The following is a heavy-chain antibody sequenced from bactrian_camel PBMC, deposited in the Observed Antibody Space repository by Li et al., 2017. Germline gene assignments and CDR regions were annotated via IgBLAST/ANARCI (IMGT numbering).Heavy chain of an antibody. V-gene: IGHV3S53*01. CDR2: IDIDGKI. CDR3: AADLPVDGGSWDSSPICRRFGV. D-gene: IGHD2*01. J-gene: IGHJ6*01. Sequence: HVQLVESGGGSVEAGGSLRLSCVASESTYRSGCMGWYREAPGQAREGIASIDIDGKITYAESVKGRFTISKDNAKNDLYLQMDSLKPEDTAMYYCAADLPVDGGSWDSSPICRRFGVWGQGTQVTVS. CDR1: ESTYRSGC.